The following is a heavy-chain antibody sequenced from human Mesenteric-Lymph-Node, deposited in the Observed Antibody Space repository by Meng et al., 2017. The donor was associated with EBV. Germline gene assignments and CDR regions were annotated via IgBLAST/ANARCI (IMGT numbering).Heavy chain of an antibody. V-gene: IGHV4-30-2*06. CDR3: ARGGSYGTRSFDY. CDR1: GGSISSGDYS. D-gene: IGHD5-18*01. Sequence: LQLQESGAGLGKPSQTLSLTCAVSGGSISSGDYSWSWIRQSPGKGLEWIGYIYHSGSTYYNPSLKSRVTISVDRSKNQFSLKLSSVTAADTAVYYCARGGSYGTRSFDYWGQGTLVTVSS. CDR2: IYHSGST. J-gene: IGHJ4*02.